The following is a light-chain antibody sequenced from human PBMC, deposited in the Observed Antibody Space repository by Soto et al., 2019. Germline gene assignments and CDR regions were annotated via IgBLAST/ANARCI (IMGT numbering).Light chain of an antibody. CDR1: QGISSY. CDR2: AAS. CDR3: QQYYSYPRT. J-gene: IGKJ1*01. Sequence: AIRMTQSPSSFSASTGDRVTITCRASQGISSYLAWYQQKPGQAPKLLIYAASTLQSGVQSRFSGSGSGTDFTITISCLQAEDFATYYCQQYYSYPRTFGQGTKVEIK. V-gene: IGKV1-8*01.